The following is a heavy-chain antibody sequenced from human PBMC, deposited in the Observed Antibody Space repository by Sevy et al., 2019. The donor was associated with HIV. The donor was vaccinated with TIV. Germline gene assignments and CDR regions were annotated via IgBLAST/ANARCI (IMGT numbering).Heavy chain of an antibody. CDR3: ARVMITFGGVIVRYYYGMDV. CDR1: GGSFSGYY. D-gene: IGHD3-16*02. Sequence: SEILSLTCAVYGGSFSGYYWSWIRQPPGKGLEWIGEINHSGSTNYNPSLKSRVTISVDTSKNQFSLKLSSVTAADTAVYYCARVMITFGGVIVRYYYGMDVWGQGTTVTVSS. J-gene: IGHJ6*02. CDR2: INHSGST. V-gene: IGHV4-34*01.